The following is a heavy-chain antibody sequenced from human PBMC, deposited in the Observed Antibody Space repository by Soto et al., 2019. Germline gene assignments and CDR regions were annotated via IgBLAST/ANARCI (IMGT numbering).Heavy chain of an antibody. J-gene: IGHJ4*02. CDR3: AKDMRLMNYDYIWGSYPHEYYFDY. V-gene: IGHV3-9*01. CDR2: ISWNSGSI. CDR1: GFTFDDYA. D-gene: IGHD3-16*02. Sequence: ALRLSCAASGFTFDDYAMHWVRQAPGKGLEWVSGISWNSGSIGYADSVKGRFTISRDNAKNSLYLQMNSLRAEDTALYYCAKDMRLMNYDYIWGSYPHEYYFDYWGQGTLVTVSS.